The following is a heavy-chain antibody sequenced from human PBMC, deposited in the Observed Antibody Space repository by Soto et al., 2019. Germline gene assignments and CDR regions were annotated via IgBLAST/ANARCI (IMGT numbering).Heavy chain of an antibody. CDR3: AREKYYYGSGSWGFFDI. D-gene: IGHD3-10*01. CDR2: IIPIFGTA. Sequence: SVKVSCKASGGTFSSYAISWVRQAPGQGLEWMGGIIPIFGTANYAQKFQGRVTITADESTSTAYMELSSLRSEDTAVYYCAREKYYYGSGSWGFFDIWGQGTMVTVSS. CDR1: GGTFSSYA. J-gene: IGHJ3*02. V-gene: IGHV1-69*13.